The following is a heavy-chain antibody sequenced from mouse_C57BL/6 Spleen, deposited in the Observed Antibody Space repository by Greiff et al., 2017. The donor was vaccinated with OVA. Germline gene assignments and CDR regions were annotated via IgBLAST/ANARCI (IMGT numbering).Heavy chain of an antibody. V-gene: IGHV1-66*01. CDR1: GYSFTSYY. Sequence: VQLQQSGPELVKPGASVKISCKASGYSFTSYYIHWVKQRPGQGLEWIGWIYPGSGNTKYNEKFKGKATLTADTSSSTAHMQLSSLTSEDSAVYYCARSDDYDADYAMDYWGQGTSVTVSS. CDR2: IYPGSGNT. J-gene: IGHJ4*01. D-gene: IGHD2-4*01. CDR3: ARSDDYDADYAMDY.